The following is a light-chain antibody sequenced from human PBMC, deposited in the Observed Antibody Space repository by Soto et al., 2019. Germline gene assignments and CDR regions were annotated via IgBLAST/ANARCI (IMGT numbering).Light chain of an antibody. CDR3: QQYNSYSGT. J-gene: IGKJ1*01. CDR2: DAS. CDR1: QSISTW. V-gene: IGKV1-5*01. Sequence: DIQMTQSPSTLSASVGDRVTVTCRASQSISTWLAWYQQKPGKAPKLLIYDASSLESGVPSRFSGSGSGTVFTLTISSLQPDDFATYYCQQYNSYSGTFGQGTNVDSK.